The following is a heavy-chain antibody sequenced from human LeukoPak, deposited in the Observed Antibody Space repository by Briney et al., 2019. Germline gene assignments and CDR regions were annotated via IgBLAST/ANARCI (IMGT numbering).Heavy chain of an antibody. CDR3: ARQRYTRGTSYNWFDP. D-gene: IGHD2-2*01. Sequence: SQTLSLTCSVSGGSISSGPYFWSWIRQSPGQGLEWIGYIWPSGSTYYNPSLKSRVTMSVDTSKNQFSLNLSSVTAADTAIYYCARQRYTRGTSYNWFDPWGQGTLVTVSS. CDR2: IWPSGST. V-gene: IGHV4-30-2*06. J-gene: IGHJ5*02. CDR1: GGSISSGPYF.